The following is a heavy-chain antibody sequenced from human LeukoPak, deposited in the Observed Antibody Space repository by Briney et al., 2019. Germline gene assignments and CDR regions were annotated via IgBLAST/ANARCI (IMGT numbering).Heavy chain of an antibody. V-gene: IGHV3-30*18. CDR2: ISYDGSNK. CDR3: AKDHARALWELSPPFDY. Sequence: GGSLRLSCAASGFTFSSYGKHWVRQAPGKGLEWVAVISYDGSNKYYADSVKGRFTISRDNSKNTLYLQMNSLRAEDTAVYYCAKDHARALWELSPPFDYWGQGTLVTVSS. CDR1: GFTFSSYG. D-gene: IGHD1-26*01. J-gene: IGHJ4*02.